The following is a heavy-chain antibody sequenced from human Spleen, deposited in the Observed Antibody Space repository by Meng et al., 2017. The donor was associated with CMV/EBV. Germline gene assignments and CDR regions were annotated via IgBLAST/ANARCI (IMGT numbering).Heavy chain of an antibody. V-gene: IGHV3-30*02. J-gene: IGHJ4*02. CDR1: G. CDR2: IRSAVSLT. CDR3: SKSPWSARPDGGFDY. Sequence: GRTWVPRAPGVGLGWMCFIRSAVSLTYHVDSVKGRFTISRYNSNNPLYLDMNSLRGDDTAVYYCSKSPWSARPDGGFDYWGQGTLVTVSS. D-gene: IGHD6-6*01.